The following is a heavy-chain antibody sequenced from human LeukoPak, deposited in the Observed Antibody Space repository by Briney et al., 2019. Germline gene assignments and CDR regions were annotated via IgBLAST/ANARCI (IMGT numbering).Heavy chain of an antibody. V-gene: IGHV3-20*04. Sequence: AGGSLRLSCAASGFTFDDYDMSWVRHAPGKGLEWVSDINWNGGSTGYADSVKGRFTISRDNAKNSLYLQMNSLRAEDTALYYCAGGGGWYWGQGTLVTVSS. D-gene: IGHD2-15*01. CDR1: GFTFDDYD. J-gene: IGHJ4*02. CDR3: AGGGGWY. CDR2: INWNGGST.